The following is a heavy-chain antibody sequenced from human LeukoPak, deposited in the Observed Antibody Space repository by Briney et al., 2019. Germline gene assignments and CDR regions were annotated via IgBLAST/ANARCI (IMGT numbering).Heavy chain of an antibody. J-gene: IGHJ6*02. CDR2: ISGSGGST. CDR1: GFSFSSYA. V-gene: IGHV3-23*01. D-gene: IGHD4-17*01. Sequence: GGSLRLSCAASGFSFSSYAMSWVRQAPGKGLEWVSAISGSGGSTYYADSVKGRFTISRDNSKNTLYLQMNSLRAEDTAVYYCAKAHYGDYYYYYGMDVWGQGTTVTVSS. CDR3: AKAHYGDYYYYYGMDV.